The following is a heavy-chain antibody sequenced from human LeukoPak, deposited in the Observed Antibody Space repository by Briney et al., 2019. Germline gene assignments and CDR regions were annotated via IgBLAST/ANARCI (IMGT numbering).Heavy chain of an antibody. J-gene: IGHJ4*02. V-gene: IGHV3-73*01. Sequence: GGSLRLSCAASGFAFSGSALHWVRQDSGKGLEWVGRIRSKANSYAPVYAASVKGRFTISRDDSKNTAYLQMNSLKTEDTAVYYCAREGGYFDWLYHYFDYWGQGTLVTVSS. CDR1: GFAFSGSA. D-gene: IGHD3-9*01. CDR2: IRSKANSYAP. CDR3: AREGGYFDWLYHYFDY.